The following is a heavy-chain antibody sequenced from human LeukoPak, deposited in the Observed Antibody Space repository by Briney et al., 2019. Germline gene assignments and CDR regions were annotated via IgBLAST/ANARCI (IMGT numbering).Heavy chain of an antibody. Sequence: ASVKVSCKASGYTFTSYDINWVRQATGQGLEWMGWMNPNSGNTGYAQKFQGRVTMTRNTSISTACMELSSLRSEDTAVYYCARDYDFWSGYNFQFDYWGQGTLVTVSS. J-gene: IGHJ4*02. D-gene: IGHD3-3*01. V-gene: IGHV1-8*01. CDR1: GYTFTSYD. CDR2: MNPNSGNT. CDR3: ARDYDFWSGYNFQFDY.